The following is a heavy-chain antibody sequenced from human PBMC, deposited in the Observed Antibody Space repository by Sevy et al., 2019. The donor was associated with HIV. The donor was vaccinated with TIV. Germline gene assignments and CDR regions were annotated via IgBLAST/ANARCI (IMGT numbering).Heavy chain of an antibody. CDR1: GFTFDDYA. Sequence: GGSLILSCAASGFTFDDYAMHWVRQPPGKGLEWVSLISWDGGSTYYADSVKGRFTISRDNSKNSLYLQMNSLRAEDTALYYCAKDEGRLQFGGMDVWGQGTTVTVSS. CDR2: ISWDGGST. D-gene: IGHD5-12*01. CDR3: AKDEGRLQFGGMDV. J-gene: IGHJ6*02. V-gene: IGHV3-43D*04.